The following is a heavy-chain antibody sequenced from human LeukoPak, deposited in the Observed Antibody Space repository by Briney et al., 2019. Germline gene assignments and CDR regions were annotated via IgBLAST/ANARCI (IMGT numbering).Heavy chain of an antibody. J-gene: IGHJ6*02. Sequence: SCKGSGYNFDRYGVNWVRQAPGKGLEWVAVISYDGSNKYYADSVKGRFTISRDNSKNTLYLQMNSLRAEDTAVYYCAKDLAYYDSSGTLYGMDVWGQGTTVTVSS. CDR1: GYNFDRYG. CDR2: ISYDGSNK. V-gene: IGHV3-30*18. D-gene: IGHD3-22*01. CDR3: AKDLAYYDSSGTLYGMDV.